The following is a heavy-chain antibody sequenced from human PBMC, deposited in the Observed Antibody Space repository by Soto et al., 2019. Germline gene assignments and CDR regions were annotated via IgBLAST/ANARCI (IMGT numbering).Heavy chain of an antibody. CDR3: AREWYYDFWSGHTPGVMGV. J-gene: IGHJ6*03. V-gene: IGHV3-21*01. CDR2: ISSSSSYI. Sequence: GGSLRLSCAASGFTFGSYSMNWVRQAPGKWLEWVSSISSSSSYIYYADSVKGRFTISRDNAKNSLYLQMNSLRAEDTAVYYCAREWYYDFWSGHTPGVMGVWGKGTTVTVSS. CDR1: GFTFGSYS. D-gene: IGHD3-3*01.